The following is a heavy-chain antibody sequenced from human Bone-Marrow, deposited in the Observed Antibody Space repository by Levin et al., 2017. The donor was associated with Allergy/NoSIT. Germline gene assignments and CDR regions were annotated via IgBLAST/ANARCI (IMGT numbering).Heavy chain of an antibody. CDR1: GGTLSSNS. V-gene: IGHV1-69*06. Sequence: PVASVKVSCKASGGTLSSNSVAWVRQAPGQGLEWMGGIMPLIDTPVYAQKFQGRVTIVADKSTRTAYMELSNLNYEDTAVYYCARDPPQDWGQGTQVTVS. CDR2: IMPLIDTP. J-gene: IGHJ4*02. CDR3: ARDPPQD.